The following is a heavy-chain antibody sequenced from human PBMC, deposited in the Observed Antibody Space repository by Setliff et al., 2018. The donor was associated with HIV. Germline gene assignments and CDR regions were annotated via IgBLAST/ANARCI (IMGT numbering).Heavy chain of an antibody. V-gene: IGHV1-18*01. CDR1: GYTFTTYG. J-gene: IGHJ6*02. Sequence: ASVKVSCKASGYTFTTYGISWVRQAPGHGLEWMGWISPNFGHTKYAQKFLDRVTMTVDAATSRAYMELKSLRSDDTAVYSCARLGSGWSDSYYYAMDIWGQGTTVTVSS. CDR2: ISPNFGHT. CDR3: ARLGSGWSDSYYYAMDI. D-gene: IGHD6-19*01.